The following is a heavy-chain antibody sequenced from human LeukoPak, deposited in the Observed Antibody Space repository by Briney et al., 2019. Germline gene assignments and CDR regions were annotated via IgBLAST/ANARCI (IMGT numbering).Heavy chain of an antibody. CDR1: GYTLTELS. CDR2: FDLEDGET. Sequence: ASVKVSCKVSGYTLTELSMHWVRQAPGKGLEWMGGFDLEDGETIYAQKFQGRVTMTEDTSTDTAYMELSSLRSEDAAVYYCATDQYSSGWYNYWGQGTLVTVSS. J-gene: IGHJ4*02. D-gene: IGHD6-19*01. V-gene: IGHV1-24*01. CDR3: ATDQYSSGWYNY.